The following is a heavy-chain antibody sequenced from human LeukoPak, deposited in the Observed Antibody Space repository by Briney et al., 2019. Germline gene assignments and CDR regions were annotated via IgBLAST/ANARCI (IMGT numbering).Heavy chain of an antibody. Sequence: ASVKVSCKASGYTFTGYYMHWVRQAPGQGLEWMGWINPNSGGTNYAQKFQGRVTMTRDTSISTAYMELSRLRSDDTAVYYCATSIAARPVLLAWGQGTLVTVSS. D-gene: IGHD6-6*01. CDR3: ATSIAARPVLLA. CDR2: INPNSGGT. CDR1: GYTFTGYY. V-gene: IGHV1-2*02. J-gene: IGHJ5*02.